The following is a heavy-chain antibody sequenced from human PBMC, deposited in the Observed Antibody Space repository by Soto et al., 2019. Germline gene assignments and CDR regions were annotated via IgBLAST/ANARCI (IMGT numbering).Heavy chain of an antibody. CDR2: INSDGSRI. J-gene: IGHJ4*02. CDR3: AVAVAVPMAIGY. D-gene: IGHD6-19*01. Sequence: EVQLVESGGGLVQPGGSLRLSCAASGCTFSRYWMHWVRQAPGKGLVWVSRINSDGSRISYADSLKGRFASSRDNAQNTLYLQMNSLRADDTAVYYCAVAVAVPMAIGYWVEGTLITISS. CDR1: GCTFSRYW. V-gene: IGHV3-74*01.